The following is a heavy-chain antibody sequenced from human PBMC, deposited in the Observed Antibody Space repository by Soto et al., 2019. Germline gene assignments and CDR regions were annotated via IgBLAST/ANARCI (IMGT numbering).Heavy chain of an antibody. CDR2: IKQDGSEK. CDR3: ARGRGCSTGCHNFDY. Sequence: EVQLVESGGGLVQPGGSLRLSCAASGFTFSSYWMSWVRQAPGKGLEWVANIKQDGSEKYYVDSVKGRFTISRDNAKNSLYPQMTSLRAEDTAVYYCARGRGCSTGCHNFDYWGQGTLVTVSS. V-gene: IGHV3-7*01. J-gene: IGHJ4*02. CDR1: GFTFSSYW. D-gene: IGHD2-2*01.